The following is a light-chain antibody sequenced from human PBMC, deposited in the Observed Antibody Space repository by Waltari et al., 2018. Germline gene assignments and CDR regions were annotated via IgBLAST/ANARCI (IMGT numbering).Light chain of an antibody. CDR2: SIS. CDR1: SSNIGSNV. J-gene: IGLJ3*02. CDR3: ASWDDSLNGWV. V-gene: IGLV1-44*01. Sequence: QSVLTQPPSASGTPGQRVTISCSGGSSNIGSNVVTWYQQFPGTAPKPLLYSISQRPSGGPDRFSGSKSGTSASLAISGLQSEDEADFYCASWDDSLNGWVFGGGTKLTVL.